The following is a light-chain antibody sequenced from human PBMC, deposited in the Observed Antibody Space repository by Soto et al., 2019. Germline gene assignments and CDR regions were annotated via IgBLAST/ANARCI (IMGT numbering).Light chain of an antibody. J-gene: IGKJ4*01. CDR1: QSISSY. Sequence: EIVLTQSPATLSLSPGERATLSCRASQSISSYLAWYQQKPGQAPRLLIYGASNRATGIPARFSGSGSGTDFTLTISSLEPEDFAVYYCQHRSDWPVTFGGGTKVEIK. CDR3: QHRSDWPVT. V-gene: IGKV3-11*01. CDR2: GAS.